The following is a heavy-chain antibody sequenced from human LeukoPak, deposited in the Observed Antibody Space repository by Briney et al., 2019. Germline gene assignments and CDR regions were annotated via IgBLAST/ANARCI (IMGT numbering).Heavy chain of an antibody. CDR3: ARIKSGYDYLWYYYYGMDV. CDR1: GGSISSSGYY. V-gene: IGHV4-39*01. J-gene: IGHJ6*02. D-gene: IGHD5-12*01. Sequence: SETLSLTCTASGGSISSSGYYWGWIRQPPGKGLEWIGSIYYSGATYYNSSLKSRVTISVDTSRNQFSLKLSSVTAADTAVYYCARIKSGYDYLWYYYYGMDVWGQGTTVTVSS. CDR2: IYYSGAT.